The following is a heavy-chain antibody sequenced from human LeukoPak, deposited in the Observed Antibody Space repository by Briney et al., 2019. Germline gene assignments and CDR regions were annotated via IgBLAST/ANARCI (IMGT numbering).Heavy chain of an antibody. CDR3: GKTTVGYSSGQKPAWPIDY. CDR2: IFGSGGSP. Sequence: GGSLRLSREASGFTFGSHAMYWVRQAPGKGLEWVAGIFGSGGSPHYADPVKGRFTISRDNSRNTVYLQINSLRAEDTAVYYCGKTTVGYSSGQKPAWPIDYWGQGTLVTVSS. J-gene: IGHJ4*02. D-gene: IGHD5-18*01. V-gene: IGHV3-23*01. CDR1: GFTFGSHA.